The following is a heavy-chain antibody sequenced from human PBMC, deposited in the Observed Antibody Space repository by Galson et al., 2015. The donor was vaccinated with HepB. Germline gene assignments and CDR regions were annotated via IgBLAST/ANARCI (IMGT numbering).Heavy chain of an antibody. CDR1: GGSISSGGYY. CDR3: ARDAAGPFGTRDLWYFDL. D-gene: IGHD3-16*01. J-gene: IGHJ2*01. CDR2: IYYSGST. V-gene: IGHV4-31*03. Sequence: TLSLTCTVSGGSISSGGYYWSWIRQHPGKGLEWIGYIYYSGSTYYNPSLKSRVTISVDTSKNQFSLKLSSVTAADTAVYYCARDAAGPFGTRDLWYFDLWGRGTLVTVSS.